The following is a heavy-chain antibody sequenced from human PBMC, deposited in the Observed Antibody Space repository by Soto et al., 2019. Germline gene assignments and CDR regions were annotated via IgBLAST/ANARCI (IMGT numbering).Heavy chain of an antibody. CDR2: INWNGGST. V-gene: IGHV3-20*01. D-gene: IGHD6-19*01. CDR1: GFTFDDYG. CDR3: AREVTAMASYYMDV. Sequence: PGGSLRLSCAASGFTFDDYGVSWVRQAPGKGLEWVSGINWNGGSTGYADSVKGRFTISRDNAKNSLYLQMNSLRAEDTALYHCAREVTAMASYYMDVWGKGTTVTVSS. J-gene: IGHJ6*03.